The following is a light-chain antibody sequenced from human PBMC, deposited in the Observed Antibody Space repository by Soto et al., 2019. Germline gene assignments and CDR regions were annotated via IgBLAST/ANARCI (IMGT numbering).Light chain of an antibody. CDR1: QSVSSK. J-gene: IGKJ1*01. Sequence: VMTQSPATLSVSPGERATLSCRASQSVSSKLAWYQQKPGQAPRLLIYGASTRATGIPARFSGSGSGTEFTLTISSLQSEDFAVYYCQQYNNWPRGTFGQGTKVDIK. V-gene: IGKV3-15*01. CDR3: QQYNNWPRGT. CDR2: GAS.